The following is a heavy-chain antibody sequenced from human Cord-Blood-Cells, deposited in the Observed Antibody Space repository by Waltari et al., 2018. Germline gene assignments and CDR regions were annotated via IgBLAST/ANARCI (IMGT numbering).Heavy chain of an antibody. Sequence: QVQLQESGPGLVKPSETLSLTCAVSGYSISSGYYWGWIRQPPGKGLGWIGSIYHSGSTYYNPSLKSRVTISGDTSKNQVALKLSSVTAADTAVYYCASELYCSSTSCYDAVDIWGQGTMVTVSS. D-gene: IGHD2-2*01. J-gene: IGHJ3*02. V-gene: IGHV4-38-2*01. CDR3: ASELYCSSTSCYDAVDI. CDR2: IYHSGST. CDR1: GYSISSGYY.